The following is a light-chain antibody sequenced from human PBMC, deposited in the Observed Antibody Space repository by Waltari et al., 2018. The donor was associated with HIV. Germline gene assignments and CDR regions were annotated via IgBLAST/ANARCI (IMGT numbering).Light chain of an antibody. CDR2: EAS. Sequence: DIQMTQSLSPLFGFVGDRVTMTCQASQDISNYLNWYQQKPGRAPKPLIYEASKIATGVPSTFSGSRSETDVTYSISSLQPEHIAAYYCQHYGNLPPTFSGGTKVELK. V-gene: IGKV1-33*01. J-gene: IGKJ4*02. CDR1: QDISNY. CDR3: QHYGNLPPT.